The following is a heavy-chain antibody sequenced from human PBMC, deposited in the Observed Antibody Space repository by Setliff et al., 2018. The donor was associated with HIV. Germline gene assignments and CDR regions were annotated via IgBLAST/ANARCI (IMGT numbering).Heavy chain of an antibody. J-gene: IGHJ4*02. CDR2: IHYSGNT. Sequence: KPSETLSLTCTISGGSISITSYYWGWIRQPPGEGLEWIGRIHYSGNTYYNPSLKSRVTISEDTSKNQFSLNLTSVTAADTAVYYCATLHSSGWPYYSDYWGQGILVTVSS. CDR3: ATLHSSGWPYYSDY. CDR1: GGSISITSYY. V-gene: IGHV4-39*01. D-gene: IGHD6-19*01.